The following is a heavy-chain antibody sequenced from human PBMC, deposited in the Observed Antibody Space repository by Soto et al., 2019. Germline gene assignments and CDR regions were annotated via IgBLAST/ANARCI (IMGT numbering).Heavy chain of an antibody. J-gene: IGHJ4*02. D-gene: IGHD4-17*01. CDR2: ISSSSSYT. V-gene: IGHV3-11*05. CDR3: ARATVPPLGEIDY. Sequence: QVQLVESGGGLVKPGGSLRLSCAASGFTFSDYYMSWIRQAPGKGLEWVSYISSSSSYTNYADSVKGRFTISRDNAKNSLYLQMNSLRAEDTAVYYCARATVPPLGEIDYWGQGTLVTVSS. CDR1: GFTFSDYY.